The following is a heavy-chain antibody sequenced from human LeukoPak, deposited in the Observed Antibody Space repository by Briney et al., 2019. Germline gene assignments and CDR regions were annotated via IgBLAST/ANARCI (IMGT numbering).Heavy chain of an antibody. CDR3: ARDTGYYNGSGRPADAFGI. Sequence: PVKVSCKASGGTFSSYAISLVRQAPGQGLEWMGRIIPIFGTANYAQKFQGRVTITTDESTSTAYMELSSLRSEDTAVYYCARDTGYYNGSGRPADAFGIWGQGTMVTVSS. CDR2: IIPIFGTA. CDR1: GGTFSSYA. D-gene: IGHD3-10*01. V-gene: IGHV1-69*05. J-gene: IGHJ3*02.